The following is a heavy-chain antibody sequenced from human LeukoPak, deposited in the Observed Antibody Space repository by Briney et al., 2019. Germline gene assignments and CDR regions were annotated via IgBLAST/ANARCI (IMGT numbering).Heavy chain of an antibody. Sequence: PGGSLRLSCVASGFTFSSYGMHWVRQAPGKGLEWVAVISNDGSNKYYADSVKGRFTISRDNSKNTLYLQMNSLRAEDTAVHYCAKGRGAFDIWGQGTMVTVSS. CDR3: AKGRGAFDI. D-gene: IGHD3-10*01. CDR1: GFTFSSYG. V-gene: IGHV3-30*18. J-gene: IGHJ3*02. CDR2: ISNDGSNK.